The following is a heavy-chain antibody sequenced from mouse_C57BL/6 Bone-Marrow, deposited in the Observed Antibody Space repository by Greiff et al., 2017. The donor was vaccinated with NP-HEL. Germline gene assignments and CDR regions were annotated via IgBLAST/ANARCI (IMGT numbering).Heavy chain of an antibody. Sequence: VQLQQSGAEPVRPGASVKLSCTASGFNIKDDYMHWVKQRPEQGLEWIGWIDPENGDTEYASKFQGKATITADTSSNTAYLQLSSLTSEDTAVYYCTVDGYYDYWGQGTTLTVSS. CDR3: TVDGYYDY. V-gene: IGHV14-4*01. J-gene: IGHJ2*01. D-gene: IGHD2-3*01. CDR2: IDPENGDT. CDR1: GFNIKDDY.